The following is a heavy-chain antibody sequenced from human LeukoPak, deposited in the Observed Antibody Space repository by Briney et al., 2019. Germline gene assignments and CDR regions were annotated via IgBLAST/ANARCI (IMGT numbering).Heavy chain of an antibody. CDR1: GGTFSSYA. Sequence: SVKVSCKASGGTFSSYAISWVRQAPGQGLEWMGRIIPIFGTANYAQKFQGRVTITTDESTSTAYMELSSLRSDDTAVYYCARVLGGSGCHEYWGQGTLVTVSS. CDR3: ARVLGGSGCHEY. V-gene: IGHV1-69*05. CDR2: IIPIFGTA. J-gene: IGHJ4*02. D-gene: IGHD6-19*01.